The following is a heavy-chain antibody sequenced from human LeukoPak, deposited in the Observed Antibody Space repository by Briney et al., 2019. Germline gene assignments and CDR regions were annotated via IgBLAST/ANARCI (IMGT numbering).Heavy chain of an antibody. Sequence: GRSLRLSCAASGFTFDDYAMRWVRQAPGKGLEWVSGMSWNSGSIGYADSVKGRFTISRDNAKNSLYLQMNSLRAEDTALYYCAKGQSLVTTISSWGQGTLVTVSS. J-gene: IGHJ4*02. CDR1: GFTFDDYA. V-gene: IGHV3-9*01. CDR2: MSWNSGSI. CDR3: AKGQSLVTTISS. D-gene: IGHD5-12*01.